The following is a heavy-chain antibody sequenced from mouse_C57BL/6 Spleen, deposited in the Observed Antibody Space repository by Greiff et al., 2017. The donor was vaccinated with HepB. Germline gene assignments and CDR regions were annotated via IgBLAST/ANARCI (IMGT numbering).Heavy chain of an antibody. J-gene: IGHJ2*01. V-gene: IGHV1-19*01. CDR1: GYTFTDYY. Sequence: VQLKESGPVLVKPGASVKMSCKASGYTFTDYYMNWVKQSHGKSLEWIGVINPYNGGTSYNQKFKGKATLTVDKSSSTAYMELNSLTSEDSAVYYCASYDYDETGFDYCGQGTTLTVSS. D-gene: IGHD2-4*01. CDR3: ASYDYDETGFDY. CDR2: INPYNGGT.